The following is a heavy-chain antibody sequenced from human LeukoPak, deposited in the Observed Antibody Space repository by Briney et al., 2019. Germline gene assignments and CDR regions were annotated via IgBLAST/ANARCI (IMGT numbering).Heavy chain of an antibody. Sequence: GSLRLSCAASGFTFDDYAMHWVRQAPGKGLEWIGEINHSGSTNYNPSLKSRVTISVDTSKNQFSLKLSSVTAADTAVYYCARGEYSYGIDAFDIWGQGTMVTVSS. D-gene: IGHD5-18*01. CDR3: ARGEYSYGIDAFDI. V-gene: IGHV4-34*01. CDR2: INHSGST. J-gene: IGHJ3*02. CDR1: GFTFDDYA.